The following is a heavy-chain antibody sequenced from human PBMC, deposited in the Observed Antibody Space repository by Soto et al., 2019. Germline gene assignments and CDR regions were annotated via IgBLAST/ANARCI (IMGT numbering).Heavy chain of an antibody. Sequence: ANIKEDGSEKYYVDSVKGRFTISRDNAKNSLYLQMNSLRTEDTAVYYCVRVRVAFSCDMDVWGQGTTVTVSS. CDR2: IKEDGSEK. V-gene: IGHV3-7*04. D-gene: IGHD3-3*02. CDR3: VRVRVAFSCDMDV. J-gene: IGHJ6*02.